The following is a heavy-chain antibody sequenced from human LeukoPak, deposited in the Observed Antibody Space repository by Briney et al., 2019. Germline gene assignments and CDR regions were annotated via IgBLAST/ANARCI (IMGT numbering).Heavy chain of an antibody. CDR1: GYTFIDYY. CDR3: ARGGGRYSVDY. D-gene: IGHD1-26*01. Sequence: ASVKLSCEASGYTFIDYYMHWVRQAPGQGLEWIGWISPNSGGTKYVQKFQGRVTMTRDTSSTTVYMELSGLSFDDTAVYYCARGGGRYSVDYSGQGSLVIVSS. J-gene: IGHJ4*02. V-gene: IGHV1-2*02. CDR2: ISPNSGGT.